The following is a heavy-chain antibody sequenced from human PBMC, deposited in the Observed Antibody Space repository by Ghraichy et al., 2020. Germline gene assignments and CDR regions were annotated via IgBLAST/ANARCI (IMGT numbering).Heavy chain of an antibody. D-gene: IGHD2-21*01. CDR1: GYTFTSYA. CDR2: INAGNGNT. Sequence: ASVKVSCKASGYTFTSYAMHWVRQAPGQRLEWMGWINAGNGNTKYSQKFQGRVTITRDTSASTAYMELSSLRSEDTAVYYCARGGLAYCGGDCYSGDYWGQGTLVTVSS. V-gene: IGHV1-3*01. J-gene: IGHJ4*02. CDR3: ARGGLAYCGGDCYSGDY.